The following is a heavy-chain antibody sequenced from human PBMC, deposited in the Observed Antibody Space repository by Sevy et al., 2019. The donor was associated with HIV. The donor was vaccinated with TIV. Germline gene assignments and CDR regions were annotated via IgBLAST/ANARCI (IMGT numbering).Heavy chain of an antibody. V-gene: IGHV1-18*01. CDR2: ISPHNGDT. D-gene: IGHD2-15*01. CDR1: GYTFTSYR. CDR3: ARAYCSGGRCYSLAY. Sequence: ASMKVSCKVSGYTFTSYRITWVRQAPGQGLESMGWISPHNGDTKYAQKFQGRVTMITDISTNTAYMELRSLGSDDTAIYYCARAYCSGGRCYSLAYWGQGTLVTVSS. J-gene: IGHJ4*02.